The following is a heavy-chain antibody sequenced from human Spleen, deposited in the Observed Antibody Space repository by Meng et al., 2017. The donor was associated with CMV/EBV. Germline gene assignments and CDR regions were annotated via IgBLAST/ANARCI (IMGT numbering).Heavy chain of an antibody. CDR1: GHTLTSYG. D-gene: IGHD3-10*01. CDR2: ISAYNGNT. CDR3: ARSARYGSADY. Sequence: VVLWLYGGDVKKHRASFKVSCKPSGHTLTSYGISWVRQAPGQGLEWMGWISAYNGNTNYAQKLQGRVTMTTDTSTSTAYMELRSLRSDDTAVYYCARSARYGSADYWGQGALVTVSS. J-gene: IGHJ4*02. V-gene: IGHV1-18*01.